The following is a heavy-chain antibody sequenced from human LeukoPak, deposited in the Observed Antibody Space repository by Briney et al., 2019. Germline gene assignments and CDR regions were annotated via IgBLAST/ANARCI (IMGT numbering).Heavy chain of an antibody. V-gene: IGHV1-69*04. CDR2: MVPILGTA. CDR3: ARGPQGSSWPYYFDY. Sequence: SVTVSCKACAGTFSTYAISWVRQATGQGLEGVGRMVPILGTANYAQNFQGRVTIAADRSTTTAYMELSSLRSEDTAVYYCARGPQGSSWPYYFDYWGQGTLVTVSS. J-gene: IGHJ4*02. CDR1: AGTFSTYA. D-gene: IGHD6-13*01.